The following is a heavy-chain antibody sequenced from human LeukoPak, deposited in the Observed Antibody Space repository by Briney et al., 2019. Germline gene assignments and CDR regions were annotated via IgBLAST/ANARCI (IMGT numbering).Heavy chain of an antibody. J-gene: IGHJ2*01. CDR3: ASVGYYYDSSGYSDHWYFDL. Sequence: SETLSLTCTVSGGSISSYYWSWIRQPPGKGLEWIGYIYYSGSTNYNPSLKSRVTISVDTSKNQFSLKLSSVTAADTAVYYCASVGYYYDSSGYSDHWYFDLWGRGTLATVSS. CDR1: GGSISSYY. CDR2: IYYSGST. D-gene: IGHD3-22*01. V-gene: IGHV4-59*01.